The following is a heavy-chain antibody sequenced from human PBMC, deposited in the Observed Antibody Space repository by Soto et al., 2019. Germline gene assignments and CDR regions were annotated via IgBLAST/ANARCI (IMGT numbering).Heavy chain of an antibody. J-gene: IGHJ4*02. CDR3: ARHNYGSGSTYFDY. D-gene: IGHD3-10*01. Sequence: PSETLSLTCTVSGGSISSYYWSWIRQPPGKGLGWIGYIYYSVSTNYNPSLKSRVNISVDTFKNQFSLKLNSMTAADTAVYYCARHNYGSGSTYFDYWGQGTLVTVSS. V-gene: IGHV4-59*08. CDR1: GGSISSYY. CDR2: IYYSVST.